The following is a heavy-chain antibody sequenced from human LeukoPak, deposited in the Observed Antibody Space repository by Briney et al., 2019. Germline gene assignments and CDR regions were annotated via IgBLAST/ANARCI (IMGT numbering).Heavy chain of an antibody. CDR2: IFYSGST. D-gene: IGHD3-3*01. V-gene: IGHV4-30-4*08. J-gene: IGHJ5*02. CDR1: GGSINSADYY. CDR3: ARARSLEWLLSYNWFDP. Sequence: SETLSLTCTVSGGSINSADYYRTWIRQSPGKGLELIGNIFYSGSTYYNPSLNSRLTISLDTSKNQFSLKLSTVTAADTAVYYCARARSLEWLLSYNWFDPWGQGTLVTVSS.